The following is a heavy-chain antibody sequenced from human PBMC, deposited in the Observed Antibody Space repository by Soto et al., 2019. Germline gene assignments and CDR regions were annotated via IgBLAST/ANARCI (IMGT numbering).Heavy chain of an antibody. CDR1: GSSIITSNW. J-gene: IGHJ3*01. CDR3: ARGNPFYFWTPDAFDF. CDR2: ISHSGNT. V-gene: IGHV4-4*02. D-gene: IGHD3-16*01. Sequence: PSETLSLTCTFSGSSIITSNWWIWVRQPSGKGLEWIGEISHSGNTNYNPSLKSRVTISVDKSKSQFSLRLTSVTAADTAVYFCARGNPFYFWTPDAFDFWGRGTLVTVSS.